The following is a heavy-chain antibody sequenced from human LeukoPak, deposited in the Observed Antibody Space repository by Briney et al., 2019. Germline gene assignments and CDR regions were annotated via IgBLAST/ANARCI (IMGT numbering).Heavy chain of an antibody. D-gene: IGHD6-13*01. CDR2: INPNSGGT. V-gene: IGHV1-2*02. CDR1: GNIFTGYY. Sequence: ASVKVSCKASGNIFTGYYMHWVRQAPGQGLEWMGWINPNSGGTNCAQKFQGRVTMTRDTSINTAYMELSSLRFDDTAVYYCARGATAGRFSLRPTGAYYMDVWGKGTTVTVSS. J-gene: IGHJ6*03. CDR3: ARGATAGRFSLRPTGAYYMDV.